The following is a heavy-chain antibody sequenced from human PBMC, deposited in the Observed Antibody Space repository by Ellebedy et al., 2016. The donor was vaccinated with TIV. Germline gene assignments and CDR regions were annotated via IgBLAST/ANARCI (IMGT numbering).Heavy chain of an antibody. D-gene: IGHD2-21*02. J-gene: IGHJ4*02. CDR2: IDDSGDNT. CDR1: GFTVSSNG. CDR3: TTNPGDWGDF. Sequence: GESLKISCAASGFTVSSNGMSWVRQAPGKGLQWVSGIDDSGDNTFYADSVKGRFTISRGNSENTLYLQMNSLKTEDTAVYYCTTNPGDWGDFWGPGTLVTVSS. V-gene: IGHV3-23*01.